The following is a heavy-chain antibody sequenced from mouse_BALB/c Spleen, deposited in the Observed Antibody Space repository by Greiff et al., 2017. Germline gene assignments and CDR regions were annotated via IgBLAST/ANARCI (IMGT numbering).Heavy chain of an antibody. CDR3: ARSQGLLSWFAY. Sequence: EVKLMESGPGLVKPSQSLSLTCTVTGYSITSDYAWNWIRQFPGNKLEWMGYISYSGSTSYNPSLKSRISITRDTSKNQFFLQLNSVTTEDTATYYCARSQGLLSWFAYWGQGTLVTGSA. CDR1: GYSITSDYA. J-gene: IGHJ3*01. CDR2: ISYSGST. V-gene: IGHV3-2*02. D-gene: IGHD1-1*01.